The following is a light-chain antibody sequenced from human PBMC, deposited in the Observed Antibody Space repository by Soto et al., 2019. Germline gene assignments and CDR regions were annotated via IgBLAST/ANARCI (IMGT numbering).Light chain of an antibody. Sequence: DIQMTQSPSSVSASVGDRVTITCQASQGISRSLAWYQQKPGKAPKLLIFSASGLQSGVPSRFSGGGYGTEFTLTISSLQLEDFATYYCQQSHTNPLTFGGGTKVDIK. CDR3: QQSHTNPLT. CDR1: QGISRS. J-gene: IGKJ4*01. V-gene: IGKV1-12*01. CDR2: SAS.